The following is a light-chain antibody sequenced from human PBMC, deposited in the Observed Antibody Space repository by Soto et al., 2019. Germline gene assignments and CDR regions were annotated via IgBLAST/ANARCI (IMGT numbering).Light chain of an antibody. Sequence: VLTQSPGTLSLSPGERATLSCRASQSVSSSYLAWYQQKPGQAPRLLIYGASTRATGIPARFSGSGSGTEFTLTISSLQSEDFAVYYCHQYHYWWTFGQGTKVDIK. CDR3: HQYHYWWT. CDR1: QSVSSSY. CDR2: GAS. J-gene: IGKJ1*01. V-gene: IGKV3-15*01.